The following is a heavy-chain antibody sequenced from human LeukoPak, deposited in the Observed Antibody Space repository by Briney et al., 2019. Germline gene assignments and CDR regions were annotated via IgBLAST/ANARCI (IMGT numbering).Heavy chain of an antibody. CDR3: ALRAGQVDY. Sequence: AASVKVSCKASGYTFTGYYMHWVRQAPGQGLEWMGWISAYNGNTNYAQKLQGRVTMTTDTSTSTAYMELRSLRSDDTAVYYCALRAGQVDYWGQGTLVTVSS. J-gene: IGHJ4*02. D-gene: IGHD4-17*01. V-gene: IGHV1-18*04. CDR2: ISAYNGNT. CDR1: GYTFTGYY.